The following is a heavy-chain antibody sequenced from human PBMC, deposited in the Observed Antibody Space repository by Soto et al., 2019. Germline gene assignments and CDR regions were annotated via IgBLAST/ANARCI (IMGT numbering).Heavy chain of an antibody. D-gene: IGHD6-19*01. V-gene: IGHV3-23*01. CDR3: AKGTSNGGWFNPFDY. Sequence: EVQLLESGGGLVQPGGSLRLSCAASGCTFVNYAMNWVRQAPGKGLEWVATLSGSGTSTYYADSVKGRFTISRDNSRNTLYLHMNSLRAEDTAVYYCAKGTSNGGWFNPFDYWGQGTLVTVSS. CDR2: LSGSGTST. J-gene: IGHJ4*02. CDR1: GCTFVNYA.